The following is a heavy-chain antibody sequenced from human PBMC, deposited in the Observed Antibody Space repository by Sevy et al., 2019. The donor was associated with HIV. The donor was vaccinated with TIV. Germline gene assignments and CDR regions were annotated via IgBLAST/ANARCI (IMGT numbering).Heavy chain of an antibody. CDR2: FDPEDGET. CDR1: GYTLTELS. V-gene: IGHV1-24*01. CDR3: ATDSCSGGSCYSVYAFDI. Sequence: ASVKVSCKVSGYTLTELSMHCVRQAPGKGLEWMGGFDPEDGETIYAQKFQGRVTMTEDTSTDTAYMELSSLRSEDTAVYYCATDSCSGGSCYSVYAFDIWGQGTMVTVSS. J-gene: IGHJ3*02. D-gene: IGHD2-15*01.